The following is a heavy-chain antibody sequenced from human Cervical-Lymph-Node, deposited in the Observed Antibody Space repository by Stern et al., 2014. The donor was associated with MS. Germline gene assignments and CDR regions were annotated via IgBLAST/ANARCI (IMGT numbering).Heavy chain of an antibody. V-gene: IGHV1-2*02. Sequence: QLVQSGAEVKKPGASVKVSCEASGFTFSGYYIHWVRQAPGQGLEWMAWINPNSGDTNYAQMFQGRVTLTRDTSISTAYMELSRLRYDDTAVYYCARGGETGYRSGWNEKSSFDCWGQGTLVTVSS. CDR1: GFTFSGYY. CDR2: INPNSGDT. J-gene: IGHJ4*02. CDR3: ARGGETGYRSGWNEKSSFDC. D-gene: IGHD6-19*01.